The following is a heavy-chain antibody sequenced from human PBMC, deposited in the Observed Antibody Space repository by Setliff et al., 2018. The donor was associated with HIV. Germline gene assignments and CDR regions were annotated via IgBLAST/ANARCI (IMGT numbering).Heavy chain of an antibody. CDR1: GYTSHYYD. V-gene: IGHV1-3*01. J-gene: IGHJ4*02. CDR2: ITAGNGDT. CDR3: ASPMFYDGKVV. Sequence: GASVKVSCKASGYTSHYYDIHWVRQAPGQGLEWMGRITAGNGDTKYSQKFQDRVNLTSDMSANTVDMDLSTLRSEDTAVYYCASPMFYDGKVVWGQGTPVTVSS. D-gene: IGHD3-22*01.